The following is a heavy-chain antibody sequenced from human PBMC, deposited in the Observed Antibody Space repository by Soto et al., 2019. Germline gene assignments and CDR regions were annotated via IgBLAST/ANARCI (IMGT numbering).Heavy chain of an antibody. D-gene: IGHD3-10*01. J-gene: IGHJ5*02. CDR2: IIPILGIA. Sequence: GASVKVSCKASGGTFSSYTISWVRQAPGQGLEWMGRIIPILGIANYAQKFQGRVTITADKSTSTAYMELSSLRSEDTAVYYCARDLGVREYNWFDPWGQGTLVTVSS. CDR1: GGTFSSYT. V-gene: IGHV1-69*04. CDR3: ARDLGVREYNWFDP.